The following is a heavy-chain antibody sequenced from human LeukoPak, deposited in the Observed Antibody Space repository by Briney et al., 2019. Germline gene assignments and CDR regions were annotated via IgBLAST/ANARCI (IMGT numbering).Heavy chain of an antibody. CDR3: ARGGLYNWNYLGAFDI. J-gene: IGHJ3*02. CDR1: GLTFSNSW. D-gene: IGHD1-7*01. Sequence: PGGSLRLSCAASGLTFSNSWMTWVRQAPGKGLECVANIKQDGSEKYYVDSVTGRFTISRDNAKNSLYLQMNGLRAEDTAVYYCARGGLYNWNYLGAFDIWGQGTMVTVSS. CDR2: IKQDGSEK. V-gene: IGHV3-7*01.